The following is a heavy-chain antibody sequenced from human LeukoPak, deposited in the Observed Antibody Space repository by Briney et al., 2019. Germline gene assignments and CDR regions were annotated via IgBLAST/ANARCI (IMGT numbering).Heavy chain of an antibody. CDR1: GFTFASYG. CDR2: ITTNGGRT. D-gene: IGHD3-22*01. Sequence: GGSLRLSCAASGFTFASYGMSWVRQAPGKGLEWVPFITTNGGRTSYADSVEGRFTISRDNPRNTLYMQMNSLRDEDTAVYYCAIMHGYYDGTGYWVQWGQGTLVTVSS. J-gene: IGHJ1*01. V-gene: IGHV3-23*01. CDR3: AIMHGYYDGTGYWVQ.